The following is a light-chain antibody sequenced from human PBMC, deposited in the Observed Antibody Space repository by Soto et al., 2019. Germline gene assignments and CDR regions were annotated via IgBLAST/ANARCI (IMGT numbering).Light chain of an antibody. CDR2: DDN. J-gene: IGLJ3*02. V-gene: IGLV1-51*01. CDR1: SSNIGGNS. CDR3: AVWDDGLDAWM. Sequence: QSVMTQPPSVSAAPGQKVTISCSGSSSNIGGNSVSWYQQLPGTAPKLLIYDDNKRPSGIPDRFSGSKSGTSATLGISRLQSEDEAHYYCAVWDDGLDAWMFGGGTKLTVL.